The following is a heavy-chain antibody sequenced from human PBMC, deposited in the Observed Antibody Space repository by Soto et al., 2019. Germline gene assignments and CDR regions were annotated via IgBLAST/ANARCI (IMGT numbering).Heavy chain of an antibody. D-gene: IGHD6-6*01. V-gene: IGHV4-59*12. J-gene: IGHJ5*02. Sequence: SETLSLTCTVSGGSISSYYWSWIRQPPGKGLEWIGYIYYSGSTNYNPSLKSRVTISVDTSKNQFSLKLRSVTAADTAVYYCARGRYSSSSNWFDPWGQGTLVTVSS. CDR2: IYYSGST. CDR1: GGSISSYY. CDR3: ARGRYSSSSNWFDP.